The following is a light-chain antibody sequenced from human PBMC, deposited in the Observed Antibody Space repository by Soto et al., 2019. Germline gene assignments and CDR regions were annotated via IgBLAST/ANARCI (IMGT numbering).Light chain of an antibody. V-gene: IGKV3-11*01. CDR2: DAS. Sequence: EIVLTQSPATLSLSPGERANLSFRASQSVSSYLAWYQQKPGQDLRILIYDASNRATGIQARFSGRGSGTDFTLTISSLEPEDFAVYYCQQRSNLITFGQGTRLEIK. CDR1: QSVSSY. J-gene: IGKJ5*01. CDR3: QQRSNLIT.